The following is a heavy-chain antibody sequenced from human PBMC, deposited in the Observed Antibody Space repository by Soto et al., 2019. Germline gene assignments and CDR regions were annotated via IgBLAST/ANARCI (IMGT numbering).Heavy chain of an antibody. J-gene: IGHJ4*02. CDR1: GFTVSSNY. V-gene: IGHV3-66*01. CDR3: ARAKEGFIAALTLDY. D-gene: IGHD6-6*01. CDR2: IYAGGST. Sequence: EVQLVEFGGGLVQPGKSLRLSCAASGFTVSSNYMSWVRQAPGKGLEWVSVIYAGGSTYYADSMKGRFTISRDSAKNTLYLQMNSLRAEDTAVYYCARAKEGFIAALTLDYWGQGTLVTVSS.